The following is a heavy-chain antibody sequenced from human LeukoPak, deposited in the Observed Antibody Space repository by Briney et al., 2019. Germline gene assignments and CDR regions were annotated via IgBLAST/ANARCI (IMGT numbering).Heavy chain of an antibody. J-gene: IGHJ3*02. CDR2: ISAYNGNT. D-gene: IGHD5-24*01. CDR3: ARVATIDAFDI. Sequence: GASVKVSCKASGYTFTSYGISWVRQAPGQGLEWMGWISAYNGNTNYAQKFQGRVTITADESTSTAYMELSSLRSEDTAVYYCARVATIDAFDIWGQGAMVTVSS. CDR1: GYTFTSYG. V-gene: IGHV1-18*01.